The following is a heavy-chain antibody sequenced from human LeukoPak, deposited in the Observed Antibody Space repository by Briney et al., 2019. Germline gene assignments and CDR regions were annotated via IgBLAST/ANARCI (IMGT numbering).Heavy chain of an antibody. CDR3: ASSMVRGVIPWFDP. Sequence: GGSLRLSCAASGLSISDYEMNWVRQAPGKGLEWISYISSSGSAIQHADSVKGRFAISRDNAKNSLYLQMNSLRAEDTAVYYCASSMVRGVIPWFDPWGQGTLVTVSS. J-gene: IGHJ5*02. CDR2: ISSSGSAI. V-gene: IGHV3-48*03. D-gene: IGHD3-10*01. CDR1: GLSISDYE.